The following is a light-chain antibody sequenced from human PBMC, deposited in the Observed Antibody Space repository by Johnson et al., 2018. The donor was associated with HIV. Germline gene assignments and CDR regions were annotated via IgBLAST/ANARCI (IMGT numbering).Light chain of an antibody. CDR2: DNH. J-gene: IGLJ1*01. CDR1: SSNIGKNY. CDR3: GTWDSSLSAGV. V-gene: IGLV1-51*01. Sequence: QSVLTQPPSVSAAPGQKVTISCSGSSSNIGKNYVSWYQQLPGTATKLLIFDNHKRPSGIPDRFSGSKSGTSATLGITGLQTGDEADYYCGTWDSSLSAGVFGTGTKVTVL.